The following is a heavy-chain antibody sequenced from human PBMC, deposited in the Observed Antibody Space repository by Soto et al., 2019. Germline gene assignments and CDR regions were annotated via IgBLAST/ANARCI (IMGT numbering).Heavy chain of an antibody. J-gene: IGHJ4*02. CDR3: ARDWGVAARPTYYFDY. CDR1: GYTFTGYY. D-gene: IGHD6-6*01. V-gene: IGHV1-2*02. Sequence: GASVKVACKASGYTFTGYYMHWVRQAPGQGLELMGWINPNSGGTNYAQKFQGRVTMNRDTSISTAYMELSRLRSDDTAVYSCARDWGVAARPTYYFDYWGQGTLVTVSS. CDR2: INPNSGGT.